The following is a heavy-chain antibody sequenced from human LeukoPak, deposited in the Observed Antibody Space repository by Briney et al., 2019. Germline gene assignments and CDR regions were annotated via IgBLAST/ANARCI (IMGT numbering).Heavy chain of an antibody. CDR2: IIPIFGTA. CDR3: ARDWGAARSYYYYYLDV. D-gene: IGHD6-6*01. Sequence: SVKVSCKASGGTFSSYAISWVRQAPGQGLEWMGRIIPIFGTANYAQKSQGRVTITTDESTSTAYMELSSLRSEDTAVYYCARDWGAARSYYYYYLDVWGKGTTVTVSS. CDR1: GGTFSSYA. V-gene: IGHV1-69*05. J-gene: IGHJ6*03.